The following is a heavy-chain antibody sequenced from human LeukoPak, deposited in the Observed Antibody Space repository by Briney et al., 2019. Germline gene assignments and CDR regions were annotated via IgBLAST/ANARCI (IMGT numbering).Heavy chain of an antibody. V-gene: IGHV3-74*01. CDR3: VRVLSGSWDWFDP. J-gene: IGHJ5*02. D-gene: IGHD3-22*01. CDR1: GFTFSRYW. CDR2: NPDGSTT. Sequence: PGGSLRLSCAASGFTFSRYWIHWVRQAPGKGLEWVSLNPDGSTTTYADSVKGRFTISRDNAKNTVYLQMNSLRAEDTALYHCVRVLSGSWDWFDPWGQGTLVTVSS.